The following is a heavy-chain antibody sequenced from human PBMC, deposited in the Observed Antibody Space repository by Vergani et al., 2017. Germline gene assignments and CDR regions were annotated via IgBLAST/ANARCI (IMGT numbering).Heavy chain of an antibody. CDR2: INPSGGHT. J-gene: IGHJ4*02. V-gene: IGHV1-46*03. CDR1: GYTFSNYY. CDR3: ARGDYGILTGYRY. Sequence: QVQVVQSGAAVKKSGASVKVSCKTSGYTFSNYYVHWVRQAPGQGLEWMGIINPSGGHTNYAQKFQGRVTMTRDTSTSTVYMELSSLRSEDTAIYYCARGDYGILTGYRYWGQGTLVTVSA. D-gene: IGHD3-9*01.